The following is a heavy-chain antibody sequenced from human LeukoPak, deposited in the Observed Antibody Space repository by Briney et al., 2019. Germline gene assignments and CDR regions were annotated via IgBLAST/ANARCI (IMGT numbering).Heavy chain of an antibody. CDR3: ARDFVHYYDSSGFKDLGAFDI. J-gene: IGHJ3*02. V-gene: IGHV1-46*01. CDR1: GYTFTSYY. CDR2: INPSGGST. D-gene: IGHD3-22*01. Sequence: ASVKVSCKASGYTFTSYYMHWVRQAPGRGLEWMGIINPSGGSTSYAQKFQGRVTMTRDMSTSTVYMELSSLRSEDTAAYYCARDFVHYYDSSGFKDLGAFDIWGQGTMVTVSS.